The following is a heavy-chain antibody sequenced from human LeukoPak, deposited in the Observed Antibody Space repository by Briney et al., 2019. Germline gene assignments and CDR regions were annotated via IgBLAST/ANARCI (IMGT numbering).Heavy chain of an antibody. J-gene: IGHJ3*02. CDR1: GFPASTNY. CDR3: AAALPNAFDI. V-gene: IGHV3-53*01. CDR2: IYSGGST. Sequence: GGSLNPPCPPSGFPASTNYMSWSRKPPGKGLKWVSVIYSGGSTYYADSVRGRFTISRDNSKNTLYLQMNSLRAEDTAVYYCAAALPNAFDIWGQGTMVTVSS. D-gene: IGHD6-13*01.